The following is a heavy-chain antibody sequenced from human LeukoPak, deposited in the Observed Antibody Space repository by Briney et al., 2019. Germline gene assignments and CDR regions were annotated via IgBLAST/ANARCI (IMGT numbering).Heavy chain of an antibody. CDR2: INPNSGGT. Sequence: AGGSLRLSCAASGFTFSNYGMHWVRQAPGQGLEWMGWINPNSGGTNYAQKFQGRVTMTRDTSISTAYMELSRLRSDDTAVYYCAREWEGNWNDPAFDIWGQGTMVTVSS. V-gene: IGHV1-2*02. D-gene: IGHD1-1*01. CDR3: AREWEGNWNDPAFDI. J-gene: IGHJ3*02. CDR1: GFTFSNYG.